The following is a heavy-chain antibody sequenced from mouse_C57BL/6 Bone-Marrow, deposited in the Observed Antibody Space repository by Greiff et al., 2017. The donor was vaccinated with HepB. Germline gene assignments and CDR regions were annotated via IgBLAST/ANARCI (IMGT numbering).Heavy chain of an antibody. V-gene: IGHV5-12*01. Sequence: EVMLVESGGGLVQPGGSLKLSCAASGFTFSDYYMYWVRQTPEKRLEWVAYISNGGGSTYYPDTVKGRFTISRDNAKNTLYLQMSRLKSEDTAMYYCARQGTAQATFAYWGQGTLVTVSA. CDR3: ARQGTAQATFAY. CDR2: ISNGGGST. D-gene: IGHD3-2*02. CDR1: GFTFSDYY. J-gene: IGHJ3*01.